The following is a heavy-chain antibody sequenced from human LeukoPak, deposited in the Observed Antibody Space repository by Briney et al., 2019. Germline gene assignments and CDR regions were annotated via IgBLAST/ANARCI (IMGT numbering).Heavy chain of an antibody. CDR3: AKTRPLDSSSWSHGDY. CDR2: ISSSGSGDNT. CDR1: GVTLSTYA. J-gene: IGHJ4*02. Sequence: PGGSLRLSCAASGVTLSTYAMSWARQAPGKGLEWVSGISSSGSGDNTYYADSVKGRFTISRDSSKNTLFLHMNTLRAEDTAVYYCAKTRPLDSSSWSHGDYWGQGTLVTVSS. D-gene: IGHD6-13*01. V-gene: IGHV3-23*01.